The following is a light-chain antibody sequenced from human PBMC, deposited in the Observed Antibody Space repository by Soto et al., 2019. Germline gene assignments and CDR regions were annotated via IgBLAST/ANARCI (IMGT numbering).Light chain of an antibody. J-gene: IGKJ2*01. CDR3: QQLNSYPYI. Sequence: DIQLTQSPSFLSASVGDRVTITCRANQDISSFLAWYQQKPGKAPKLLIYAASTLQSGVPSRFSGSGSGTEFTLTISSLQPEDFATYYCQQLNSYPYIFGQGTKLEIK. CDR2: AAS. V-gene: IGKV1-9*01. CDR1: QDISSF.